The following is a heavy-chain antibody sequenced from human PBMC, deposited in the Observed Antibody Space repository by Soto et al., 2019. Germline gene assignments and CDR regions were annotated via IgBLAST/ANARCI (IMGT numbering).Heavy chain of an antibody. D-gene: IGHD2-15*01. CDR3: ARAYCSGGSCYSHYFDY. J-gene: IGHJ4*02. CDR2: INAGNGNT. CDR1: GYTFTSYA. V-gene: IGHV1-3*01. Sequence: GASVKVSCKASGYTFTSYAMHWVRQAPGQRLEWMGWINAGNGNTKYSQKFQGRVTITRDTSASTAYMELSSLRSEDTAVYYCARAYCSGGSCYSHYFDYWGQGTLVTVSS.